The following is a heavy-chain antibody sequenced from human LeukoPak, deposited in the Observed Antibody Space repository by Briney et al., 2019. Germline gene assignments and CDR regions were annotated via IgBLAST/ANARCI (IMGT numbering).Heavy chain of an antibody. J-gene: IGHJ1*01. D-gene: IGHD2-2*01. CDR1: GGTFSSYA. V-gene: IGHV1-69*05. CDR3: ARYRCSSTSCYRGYFQH. CDR2: IIPIFGTA. Sequence: ASVKVSCKASGGTFSSYAISWVRQAPGQGLEWMGGIIPIFGTANYAQKFQGRVTITTDESTSTAYMELSSLRSEDTAVYYCARYRCSSTSCYRGYFQHWGQGTLVTVSS.